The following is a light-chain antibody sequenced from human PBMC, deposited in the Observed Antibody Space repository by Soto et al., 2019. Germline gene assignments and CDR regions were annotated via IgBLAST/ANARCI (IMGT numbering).Light chain of an antibody. Sequence: EIVLTQSPGTLSLSPGERATLSCRASQSVSSNYLAWYQQKPGQAPRLLIFGASSRATGIPDRFSGSGSGTDFTLSISRLEPEDFAVYYCQQYSSLWTFGQGTKVDI. CDR2: GAS. J-gene: IGKJ1*01. V-gene: IGKV3-20*01. CDR3: QQYSSLWT. CDR1: QSVSSNY.